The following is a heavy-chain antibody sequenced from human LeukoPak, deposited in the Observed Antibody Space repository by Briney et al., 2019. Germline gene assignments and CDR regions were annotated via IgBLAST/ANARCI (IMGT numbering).Heavy chain of an antibody. CDR3: ARLTTVTTADYYYGMDV. J-gene: IGHJ6*02. CDR1: GYTFTSYG. CDR2: INPNSGGT. Sequence: ASVKVSCKASGYTFTSYGISWVRQAPGQGLEWMGWINPNSGGTNYAQKFQGRVTMTRDTSISTAYMELSRLRSDDTAVYYCARLTTVTTADYYYGMDVWGQGTTVTVSS. V-gene: IGHV1-2*02. D-gene: IGHD4-17*01.